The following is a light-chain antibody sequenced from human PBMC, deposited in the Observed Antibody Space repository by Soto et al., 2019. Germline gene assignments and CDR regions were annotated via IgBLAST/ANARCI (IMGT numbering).Light chain of an antibody. Sequence: QSALTQPPSASGSPGQSVTISCTGTSSDVGGHNYVSWYQQHPGKAPKLMIYEVTKRPSGVPDRFSGSKSGNTASLTVSGLQAEDEADYYCSLYAGSNNYVFGPGTKLTVL. V-gene: IGLV2-8*01. J-gene: IGLJ1*01. CDR2: EVT. CDR3: SLYAGSNNYV. CDR1: SSDVGGHNY.